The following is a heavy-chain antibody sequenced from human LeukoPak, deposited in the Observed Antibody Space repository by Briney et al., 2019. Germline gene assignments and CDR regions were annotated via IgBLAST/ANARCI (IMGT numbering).Heavy chain of an antibody. CDR2: LRFDGSNQ. D-gene: IGHD3-10*01. V-gene: IGHV3-30*02. CDR1: GFTFNNFG. CDR3: AEDVYGSGIHYYMDV. Sequence: GGSLRLSCAASGFTFNNFGMHWVRQAPGKGLEWVSFLRFDGSNQDYADSVKGRFTVSRDNSKNTLYLQMNSLRSEDTAVYYCAEDVYGSGIHYYMDVWGKGTTVTISS. J-gene: IGHJ6*03.